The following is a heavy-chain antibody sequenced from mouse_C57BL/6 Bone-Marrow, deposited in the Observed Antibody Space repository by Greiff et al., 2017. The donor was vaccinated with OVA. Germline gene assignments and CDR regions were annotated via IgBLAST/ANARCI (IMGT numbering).Heavy chain of an antibody. J-gene: IGHJ1*03. CDR2: INPDSSTI. D-gene: IGHD2-4*01. CDR1: GVDFSSYW. CDR3: AGPYDYASYWYFDV. V-gene: IGHV4-1*01. Sequence: GVDFSSYWMSWVRRAPGKGLEWIGQINPDSSTINYAPSLKDKFIISRDNAKNTLYLQMSKVRSEDTAVYYCAGPYDYASYWYFDVWGTGTTVTVSS.